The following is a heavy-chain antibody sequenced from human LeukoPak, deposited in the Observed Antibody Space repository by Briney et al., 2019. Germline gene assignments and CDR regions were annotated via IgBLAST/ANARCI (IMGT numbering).Heavy chain of an antibody. Sequence: GGSLRLSCVASGFTFRNYYMHWVRQVPGKGLVWDSRISGDGSSIFYADSVKGRFTISRDNAKNSLYVQMNSLRADDSAVYYCARSSNGVYIQWGQGTLVTVSS. D-gene: IGHD2-8*01. V-gene: IGHV3-74*01. CDR2: ISGDGSSI. CDR1: GFTFRNYY. J-gene: IGHJ4*02. CDR3: ARSSNGVYIQ.